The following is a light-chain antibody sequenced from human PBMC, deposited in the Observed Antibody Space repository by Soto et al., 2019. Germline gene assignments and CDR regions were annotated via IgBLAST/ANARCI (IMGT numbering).Light chain of an antibody. CDR1: NLGSQS. CDR2: DDT. CDR3: QVWESSSDHVL. V-gene: IGLV3-21*02. Sequence: SYELTQPTSVSVAPGQTATITCGGNNLGSQSVHWYQQKPGQAPVLVVYDDTDRPSGIPERLSGSKSGNTATLTISRVEAGDEADYYCQVWESSSDHVLFGGGTKLTVL. J-gene: IGLJ2*01.